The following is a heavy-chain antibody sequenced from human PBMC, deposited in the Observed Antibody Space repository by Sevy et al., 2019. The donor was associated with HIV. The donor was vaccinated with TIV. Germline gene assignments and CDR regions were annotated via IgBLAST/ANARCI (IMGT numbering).Heavy chain of an antibody. V-gene: IGHV4-39*01. CDR1: GGSISSSNYY. CDR3: GTRDYYGYSDS. D-gene: IGHD3-3*01. CDR2: IYYSGSA. Sequence: SETLSLTYTVSGGSISSSNYYWGWIRQPPGKGLEWIGTIYYSGSAYYNSSLKSRVTIFIDTSNNQFSLRLSSVTAADTAVYYCGTRDYYGYSDSWGQGTLVTVSS. J-gene: IGHJ4*02.